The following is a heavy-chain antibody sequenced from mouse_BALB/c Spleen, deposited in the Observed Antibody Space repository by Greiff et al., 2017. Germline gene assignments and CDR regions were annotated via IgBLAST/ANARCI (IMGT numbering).Heavy chain of an antibody. V-gene: IGHV1-9*01. D-gene: IGHD1-1*02. J-gene: IGHJ3*01. CDR1: GYTFSSYW. CDR3: ARGVEGFAY. CDR2: ILPGSGST. Sequence: LQESGAELARPGASVKLSCKATGYTFSSYWIEWVKQRPGHGLEWIGEILPGSGSTNYNEKFKGKATFTADTSSNTAYMQLSSLTSEDSAVYYCARGVEGFAYWGQGTLVTVSA.